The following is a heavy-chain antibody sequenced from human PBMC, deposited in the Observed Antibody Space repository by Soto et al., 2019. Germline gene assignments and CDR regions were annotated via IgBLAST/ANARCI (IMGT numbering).Heavy chain of an antibody. CDR3: ARTSRFDS. J-gene: IGHJ4*02. V-gene: IGHV4-34*01. Sequence: ETLSLTCAVYGGSFSGYYWSWIRQPPGKGLEWIGQINHSGSTNYNPSLKSRVTMSVDTSKNQFSLKLSSVTAADTAVYYCARTSRFDSWGQGTLVTVSS. CDR1: GGSFSGYY. D-gene: IGHD6-6*01. CDR2: INHSGST.